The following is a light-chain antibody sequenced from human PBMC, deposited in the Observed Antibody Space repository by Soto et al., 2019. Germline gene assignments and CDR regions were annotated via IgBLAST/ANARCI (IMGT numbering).Light chain of an antibody. CDR3: QSYDSSLTWV. J-gene: IGLJ3*02. CDR1: SFNIGAGYD. V-gene: IGLV1-40*01. CDR2: GNS. Sequence: QSVLTQPPSVSGAPGQRVTISCTGSSFNIGAGYDVHWYQQLPGTAPKLLIYGNSNRPSGVPDRFSGSKSGTSASLAITGLQAEDEADYSCQSYDSSLTWVFGGGTKLTVL.